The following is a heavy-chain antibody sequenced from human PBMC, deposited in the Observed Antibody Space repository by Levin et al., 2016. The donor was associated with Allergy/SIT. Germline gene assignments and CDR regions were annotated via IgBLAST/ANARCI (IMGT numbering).Heavy chain of an antibody. CDR2: INPNSGGT. D-gene: IGHD3-9*01. J-gene: IGHJ4*02. CDR3: ARGSYNILTGYRLYD. V-gene: IGHV1-2*02. Sequence: WVRQAPGQGLEWMGWINPNSGGTNYAQKFQGRVTMTRDTSISTAYMELSRLRSDDTAVYYCARGSYNILTGYRLYDWGQGTLVTVSS.